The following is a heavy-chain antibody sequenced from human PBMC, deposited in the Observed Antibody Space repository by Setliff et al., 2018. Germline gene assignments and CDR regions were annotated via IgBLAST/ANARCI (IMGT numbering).Heavy chain of an antibody. CDR3: ARVAGRGRYWYFDL. CDR1: GFTFSSYW. Sequence: PGGSLRLSCAASGFTFSSYWMHWVRQAPGKGLVWVSRINSSSSTIYYADSVKGRFTISRDNAKNSLYLRMNSLRAEDTAVYYCARVAGRGRYWYFDLWGQGTPVTVSS. V-gene: IGHV3-48*04. CDR2: INSSSSTI. J-gene: IGHJ2*01.